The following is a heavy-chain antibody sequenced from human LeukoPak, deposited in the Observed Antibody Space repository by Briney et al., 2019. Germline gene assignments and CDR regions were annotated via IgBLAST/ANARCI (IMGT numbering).Heavy chain of an antibody. J-gene: IGHJ2*01. CDR1: GFTFSSYA. V-gene: IGHV3-23*01. CDR2: ISGSGDST. Sequence: PGGSLRLSCAASGFTFSSYAMSWVRQAPGKGLEWVSTISGSGDSTYYADSVKGRFTISRDNSKNTLYLQMSSLRAEDTAVYYCARDSPNPRYFDLWGRGTLVTVSS. CDR3: ARDSPNPRYFDL.